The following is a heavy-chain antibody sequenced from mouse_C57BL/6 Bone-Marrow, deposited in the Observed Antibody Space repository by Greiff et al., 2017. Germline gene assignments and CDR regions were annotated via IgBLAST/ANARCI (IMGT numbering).Heavy chain of an antibody. CDR3: ARYIYYGNYEAMDY. D-gene: IGHD2-1*01. V-gene: IGHV7-3*01. J-gene: IGHJ4*01. CDR1: GFTFTDYY. CDR2: IRNKANGYTT. Sequence: EVMLVESGGGLVQPGGSLSLSCAASGFTFTDYYMSWVRQPPGKALEWLGFIRNKANGYTTEYSASVKGRFTISRDTSQSILYLQMNALRAEDSATYYCARYIYYGNYEAMDYWGQGTSVTVSS.